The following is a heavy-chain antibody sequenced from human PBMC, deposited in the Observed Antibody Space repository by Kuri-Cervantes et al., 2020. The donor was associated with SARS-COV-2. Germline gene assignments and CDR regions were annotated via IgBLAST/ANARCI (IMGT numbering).Heavy chain of an antibody. V-gene: IGHV3-30*18. Sequence: GESLKICWAASEFTFSSYGMHWVRQAPGKGLEWVAVISYDGSNKYYADSVKGRFTISRDNSKTTLYLQMNSLSAETTAVYYCANDWGHIAAAVPFDYCGQGTLVTVSS. J-gene: IGHJ4*02. D-gene: IGHD6-13*01. CDR3: ANDWGHIAAAVPFDY. CDR2: ISYDGSNK. CDR1: EFTFSSYG.